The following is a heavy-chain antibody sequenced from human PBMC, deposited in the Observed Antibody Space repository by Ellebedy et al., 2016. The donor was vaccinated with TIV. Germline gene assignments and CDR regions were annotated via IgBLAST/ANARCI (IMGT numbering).Heavy chain of an antibody. CDR1: GFTFSSYS. CDR3: ARDPLGGAFDY. CDR2: ISGGSINI. V-gene: IGHV3-23*01. J-gene: IGHJ4*02. D-gene: IGHD3-16*01. Sequence: GESLKISXAASGFTFSSYSMSWVRQAPGKRPEWVSTISGGSINIDYADSVKGRFILSRDNSKNTVYLQMNSRRVEDTAVYFCARDPLGGAFDYWGQGALVTVSS.